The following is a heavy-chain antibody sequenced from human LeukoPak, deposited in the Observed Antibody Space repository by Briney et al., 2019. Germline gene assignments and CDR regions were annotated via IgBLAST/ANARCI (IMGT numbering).Heavy chain of an antibody. D-gene: IGHD1-26*01. CDR1: GYTFTSYD. Sequence: ASVKVSYKASGYTFTSYDINWVRQATGQGLEWMGWMNPNSGNTGYAQKFQGRVTMTRNTSISTAYMELSSLRSEDTAVYYCARGVEGIVGATSSYYFDYWGQGTLVTVSS. CDR2: MNPNSGNT. V-gene: IGHV1-8*01. CDR3: ARGVEGIVGATSSYYFDY. J-gene: IGHJ4*02.